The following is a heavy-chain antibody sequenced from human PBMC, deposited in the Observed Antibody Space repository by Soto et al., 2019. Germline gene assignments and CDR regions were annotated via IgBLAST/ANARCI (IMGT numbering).Heavy chain of an antibody. J-gene: IGHJ4*02. CDR2: IWYDGSNK. D-gene: IGHD6-13*01. CDR3: ARAAAAGLIDY. V-gene: IGHV3-33*01. Sequence: GGSLRLSCAASGFTFSSYGMHWVRQAPGKGLEWVAVIWYDGSNKYYADSVKGRFTISRDNSKNTLYLQMNSLRAEDTAVYYCARAAAAGLIDYWGQGTLVTVSS. CDR1: GFTFSSYG.